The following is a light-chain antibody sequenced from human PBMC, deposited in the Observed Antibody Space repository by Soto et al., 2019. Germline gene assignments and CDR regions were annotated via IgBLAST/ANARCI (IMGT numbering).Light chain of an antibody. Sequence: QSALTQPASVSGSPGQSITISCTGTSSDIGGHNDVSWYQQHPGKAPKLLIYGVSNRPSGVSYRFTASKSGNTASLTISGLQAEDESGYYCCSYTSNITPYVFGTGTKVTVL. V-gene: IGLV2-14*01. CDR3: CSYTSNITPYV. CDR2: GVS. CDR1: SSDIGGHND. J-gene: IGLJ1*01.